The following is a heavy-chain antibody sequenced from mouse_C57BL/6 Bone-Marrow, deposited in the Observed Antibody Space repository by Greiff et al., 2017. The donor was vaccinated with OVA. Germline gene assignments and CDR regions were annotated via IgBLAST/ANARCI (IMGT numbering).Heavy chain of an antibody. V-gene: IGHV5-16*01. CDR2: INYDGSST. Sequence: DVKLQESEGGLVQPGSSMKLSCTASGFTFSDYYMAWVRQVPEKGLEWVANINYDGSSTYYLDSLKSRFIISRDNAKNILYLQMSSLKSEDTATYYCARECVYEYDEDWYVDGWGTGTTVTVSS. D-gene: IGHD2-4*01. J-gene: IGHJ1*03. CDR3: ARECVYEYDEDWYVDG. CDR1: GFTFSDYY.